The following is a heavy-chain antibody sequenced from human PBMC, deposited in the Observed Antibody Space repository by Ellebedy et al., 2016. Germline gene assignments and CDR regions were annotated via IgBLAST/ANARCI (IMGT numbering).Heavy chain of an antibody. CDR3: VIPGRNPAATEGFGS. Sequence: GESLKISXVASGFTFSIYWMSWVRQAPGKGLEWVSSLTSGETSYYADSVKGRFTISRDISKNTLYLQMDSLKVEDTATYYCVIPGRNPAATEGFGSWGQGTLVTVSS. CDR1: GFTFSIYW. D-gene: IGHD2-2*01. V-gene: IGHV3-23*01. J-gene: IGHJ4*02. CDR2: LTSGETS.